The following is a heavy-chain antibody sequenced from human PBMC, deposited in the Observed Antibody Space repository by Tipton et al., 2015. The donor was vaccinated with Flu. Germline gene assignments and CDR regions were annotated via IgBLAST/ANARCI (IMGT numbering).Heavy chain of an antibody. V-gene: IGHV4-61*09. J-gene: IGHJ4*02. CDR2: IYTIGGT. D-gene: IGHD6-19*01. CDR1: SGSISSGSYY. CDR3: AKVIPELVAGLDS. Sequence: TLSLTCTVSSGSISSGSYYWSWIRQPAGKGLEWIGHIYTIGGTKYNPSLKGRVTISVDTSNNQFSLKLSSVTAADTAVYSCAKVIPELVAGLDSWGQGTLVTVSS.